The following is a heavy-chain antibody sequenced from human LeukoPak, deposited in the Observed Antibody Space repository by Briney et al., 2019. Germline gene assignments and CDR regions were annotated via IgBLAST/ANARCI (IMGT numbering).Heavy chain of an antibody. J-gene: IGHJ4*02. CDR1: GFTVSSNY. V-gene: IGHV3-66*02. Sequence: GGSLRLSCAASGFTVSSNYMSWVRQAPGKGLEWVSVIYSGGSTYYADSVKGRFTISRDNSKNTLYLQMNSLRAEDTAVYYCARGHDYGDYVLDYWGQGILVTVTS. CDR3: ARGHDYGDYVLDY. CDR2: IYSGGST. D-gene: IGHD4-17*01.